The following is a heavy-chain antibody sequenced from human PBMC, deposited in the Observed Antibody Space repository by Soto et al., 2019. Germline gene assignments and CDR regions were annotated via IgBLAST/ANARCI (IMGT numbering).Heavy chain of an antibody. CDR3: AHSRPPRLLDY. CDR1: GFSLSTSGVG. Sequence: QITLKESGPTLVKPTQTLTLTCTFSGFSLSTSGVGVGWIRQPPGKALEWLALIYWDDDKRYSSSLNSRLTXPXXTSKHQVVLTITNMDPVDTATYYCAHSRPPRLLDYRGQGTLVTVSS. J-gene: IGHJ4*02. V-gene: IGHV2-5*02. CDR2: IYWDDDK. D-gene: IGHD6-6*01.